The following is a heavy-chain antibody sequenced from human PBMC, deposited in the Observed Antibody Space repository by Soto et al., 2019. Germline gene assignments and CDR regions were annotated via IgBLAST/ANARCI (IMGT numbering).Heavy chain of an antibody. V-gene: IGHV1-69*01. CDR3: ASNTPGPTTGTTVGDYYYYGMDV. Sequence: VQLVQSGAEVKKPGSSVKVSCKASGGTFSSYAISWVRQAPGQGLEWMGGIIPIFGTANYAQKFQGRVTITADESTSTAYMELSSLRSEDTAVYYCASNTPGPTTGTTVGDYYYYGMDVWGQGTTVTVSS. D-gene: IGHD1-1*01. CDR2: IIPIFGTA. CDR1: GGTFSSYA. J-gene: IGHJ6*02.